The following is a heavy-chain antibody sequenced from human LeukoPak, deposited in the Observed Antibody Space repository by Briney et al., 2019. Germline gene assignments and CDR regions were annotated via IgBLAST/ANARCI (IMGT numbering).Heavy chain of an antibody. CDR3: ATEGIAVAGDY. CDR1: GFTFSSYA. Sequence: GGSLRLSCAASGFTFSSYAMHWVRQAPGKGLEWVAVISYDGSNKYYADSVKGRFTISRDNSKNTLYLQMNSLRAEDTAVYYCATEGIAVAGDYWGQGTLVTVSS. CDR2: ISYDGSNK. V-gene: IGHV3-30-3*01. J-gene: IGHJ4*02. D-gene: IGHD6-19*01.